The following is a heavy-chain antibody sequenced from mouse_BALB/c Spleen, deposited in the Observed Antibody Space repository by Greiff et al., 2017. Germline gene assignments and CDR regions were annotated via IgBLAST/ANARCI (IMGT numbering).Heavy chain of an antibody. J-gene: IGHJ3*01. CDR1: GYTFTDYN. D-gene: IGHD1-1*01. CDR3: ARGTTVVAKAY. V-gene: IGHV1S29*02. Sequence: VQLKESGPELVKPGASVKISCKASGYTFTDYNMHWVKQSHGKSLEWIGYIYPYNGGTGYNQKFKSKATLTVDNSSSTAYMELRSLTSEDSAVYYCARGTTVVAKAYWGQGTLVTVSA. CDR2: IYPYNGGT.